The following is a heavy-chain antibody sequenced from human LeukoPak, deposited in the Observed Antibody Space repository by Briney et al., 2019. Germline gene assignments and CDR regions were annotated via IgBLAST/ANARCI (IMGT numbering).Heavy chain of an antibody. CDR2: IGTAGDT. Sequence: GGSLRLSCAASGFTFSSYDMHWVRQATGKGLQWVSAIGTAGDTYYPGSVKGRFTISRENAKNSLYLQMNSLRAGDTAVYFCERRGFIRYFDWLLSPGTFDIWGQGTMVTVSS. V-gene: IGHV3-13*01. CDR1: GFTFSSYD. J-gene: IGHJ3*02. D-gene: IGHD3-9*01. CDR3: ERRGFIRYFDWLLSPGTFDI.